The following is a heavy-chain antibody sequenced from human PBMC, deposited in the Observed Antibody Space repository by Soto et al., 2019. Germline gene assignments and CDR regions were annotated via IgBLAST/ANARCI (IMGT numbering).Heavy chain of an antibody. CDR1: RVSISSSNW. CDR2: INESVST. J-gene: IGHJ5*02. CDR3: ARARHYTNRLTGWFDP. D-gene: IGHD4-4*01. Sequence: QVHLQESGPGLVKPSGTLSLTSSVSRVSISSSNWWTWVRQSPGKGLEWIGEINESVSTTYNRSLRGELSFSVDKSKNLFSLNLRSVDAADTAVYYWARARHYTNRLTGWFDPWGQGTLVTVAS. V-gene: IGHV4-4*02.